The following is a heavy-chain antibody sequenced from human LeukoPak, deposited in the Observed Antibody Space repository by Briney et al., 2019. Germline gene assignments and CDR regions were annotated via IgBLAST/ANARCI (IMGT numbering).Heavy chain of an antibody. CDR3: ASTPRFYDMDV. J-gene: IGHJ6*02. CDR1: TYTFTNYG. Sequence: ASVKVSCKASTYTFTNYGISWVRQAPGQGLGWMGWITSYNAYTNYAQKFQGRVTMTTDTSTRTAYMELRSLRSDDTAIYYCASTPRFYDMDVWGQGTTVTVSS. V-gene: IGHV1-18*01. CDR2: ITSYNAYT.